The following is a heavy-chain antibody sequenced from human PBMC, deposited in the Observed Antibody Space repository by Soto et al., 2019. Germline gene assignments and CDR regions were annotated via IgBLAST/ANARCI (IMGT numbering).Heavy chain of an antibody. D-gene: IGHD4-17*01. CDR2: ISSSSSTI. Sequence: EVQLVESGGGLVQPGGSLRLSCAASGFTFSSYSMNWVRQAPGKGLEWVSYISSSSSTIYYADSVKCRFTISRDNAKKSLYLQMNSLRAEDTAVYYCAGEADYLNWFDPWGQGTLVTVPS. CDR1: GFTFSSYS. J-gene: IGHJ5*02. V-gene: IGHV3-48*01. CDR3: AGEADYLNWFDP.